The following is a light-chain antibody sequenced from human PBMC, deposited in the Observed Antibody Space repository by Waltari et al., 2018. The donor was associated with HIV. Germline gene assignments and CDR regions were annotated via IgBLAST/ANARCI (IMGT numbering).Light chain of an antibody. CDR3: HVWDSRSDVV. J-gene: IGLJ3*02. CDR1: KIGGKS. CDR2: DDR. Sequence: SYVLTQPPSVAVAPGMTATITRGGDKIGGKSVRWYQQKPGQAPVVVIYDDRVRPSEIPERFSGSNSGNTATLTISGVEVGDEADYSCHVWDSRSDVVFGGGTKLTVL. V-gene: IGLV3-21*04.